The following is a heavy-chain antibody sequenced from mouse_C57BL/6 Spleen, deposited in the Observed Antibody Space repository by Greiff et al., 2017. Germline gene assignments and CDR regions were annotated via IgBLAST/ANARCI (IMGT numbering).Heavy chain of an antibody. J-gene: IGHJ1*03. D-gene: IGHD1-1*01. CDR2: IYPGDGDT. V-gene: IGHV1-82*01. Sequence: VQLVESGPELVKPGASVKISCKASGYAFSSSWMNWVKQRPGKGLEWIGRIYPGDGDTNYNGKFKGKATLTADKSSSTAYMQLSSLTSEDSAVYFCAPTVVARGWYFDVWGTGTTVTVSS. CDR3: APTVVARGWYFDV. CDR1: GYAFSSSW.